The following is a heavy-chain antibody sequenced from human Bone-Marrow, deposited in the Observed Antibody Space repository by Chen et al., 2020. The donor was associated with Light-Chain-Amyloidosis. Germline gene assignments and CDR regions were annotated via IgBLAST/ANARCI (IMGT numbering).Heavy chain of an antibody. D-gene: IGHD3-9*01. CDR3: AKDISYDDILPGYPADAFDI. Sequence: EVQLVESGGGLLQRGGSLRLPCAASGFAFSSYAMSWVRQAPGKGLEWVSTMRGSGGSRYYGDAVKGRLTISRDNSKNALFLQVNSLRAEDTAVYYCAKDISYDDILPGYPADAFDIWGQGTMVTVSS. J-gene: IGHJ3*02. CDR2: MRGSGGSR. V-gene: IGHV3-23*04. CDR1: GFAFSSYA.